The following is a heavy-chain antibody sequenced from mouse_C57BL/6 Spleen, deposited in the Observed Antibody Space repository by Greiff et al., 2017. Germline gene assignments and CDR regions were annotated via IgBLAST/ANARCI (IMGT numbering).Heavy chain of an antibody. CDR3: ARGLSLDY. Sequence: VQLQQPGAELVMPGASVKLSCKASGYTFTSYWMHWVKQRPGQGLEWIGEIDPSDSYTNYNQKFKGKSTLTVDKSSSTAYMQLSSLTSEDSAVYYCARGLSLDYWGQGTTLTVSS. CDR1: GYTFTSYW. CDR2: IDPSDSYT. V-gene: IGHV1-69*01. D-gene: IGHD2-2*01. J-gene: IGHJ2*01.